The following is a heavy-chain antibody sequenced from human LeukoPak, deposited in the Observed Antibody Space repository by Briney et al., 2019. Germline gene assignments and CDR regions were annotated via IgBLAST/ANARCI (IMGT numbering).Heavy chain of an antibody. CDR3: ARRIRLNRARDYYDSKRWFDP. CDR1: GGSFSGYY. Sequence: ASETLSLTCAVYGGSFSGYYWSWIRQPPGKGLEWIGEINHSGSTNYNPSLKSRVTISVDTSKNQFSLKLSSVTAADTAVYYCARRIRLNRARDYYDSKRWFDPWGQGTLVTVSS. V-gene: IGHV4-34*01. CDR2: INHSGST. D-gene: IGHD3-22*01. J-gene: IGHJ5*02.